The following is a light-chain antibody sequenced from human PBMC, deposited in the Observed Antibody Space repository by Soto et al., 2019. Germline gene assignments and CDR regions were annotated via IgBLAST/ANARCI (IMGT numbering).Light chain of an antibody. Sequence: EIVLTQSPGTLSLSPGERATLSCRASQSVSSSYLAWYQQKPGQAPRLLNYGASSRATGIPDRFSGSGSGKDFSLPNSILEPERLAVYNYQYNGDSALFGPGTKVDIQ. J-gene: IGKJ3*01. V-gene: IGKV3-20*01. CDR3: QYNGDSAL. CDR1: QSVSSSY. CDR2: GAS.